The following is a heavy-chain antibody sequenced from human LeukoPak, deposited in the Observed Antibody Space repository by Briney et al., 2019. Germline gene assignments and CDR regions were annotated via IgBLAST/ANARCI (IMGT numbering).Heavy chain of an antibody. CDR2: INPKSGDT. J-gene: IGHJ3*02. V-gene: IGHV1-2*02. Sequence: ASVKVSCKASGYTFTGNFIHWVRQAPGQGLEWVGLINPKSGDTTYAQRFQGRLTLTRDTSIRTAFMELGSLGSDDTAVYYCARGGIEVPAFDIWGRGTMVTDSS. CDR3: ARGGIEVPAFDI. CDR1: GYTFTGNF. D-gene: IGHD1-26*01.